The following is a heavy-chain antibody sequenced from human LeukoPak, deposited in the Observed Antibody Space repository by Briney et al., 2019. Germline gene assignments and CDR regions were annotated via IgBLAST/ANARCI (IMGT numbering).Heavy chain of an antibody. CDR1: GGSISSYY. CDR3: ARAGVSRDFWSGYYSGYYYYMDV. D-gene: IGHD3-3*01. CDR2: IYYSGST. V-gene: IGHV4-59*01. Sequence: SETLSLTCTVSGGSISSYYWSWIRQPPGKGLEWIGYIYYSGSTNYNPSLKSRVTISVGTSKNQFSLKLSSVTAADTAVYYCARAGVSRDFWSGYYSGYYYYMDVWGKGTTVTVSS. J-gene: IGHJ6*03.